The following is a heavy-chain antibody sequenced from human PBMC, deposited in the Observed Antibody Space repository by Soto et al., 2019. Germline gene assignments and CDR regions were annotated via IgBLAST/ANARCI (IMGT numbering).Heavy chain of an antibody. J-gene: IGHJ5*02. V-gene: IGHV4-31*03. CDR3: ARTRIAAAGLRRFDP. Sequence: SETLSLTCTVSGGSINSGGYCWSWIRQHPGKGLDWIGCISYGGSTSYNPSLKSRVTISVDTSKNQFSLKLTSVTAADTAVYYCARTRIAAAGLRRFDPWGQGTLVTVSS. D-gene: IGHD6-13*01. CDR2: ISYGGST. CDR1: GGSINSGGYC.